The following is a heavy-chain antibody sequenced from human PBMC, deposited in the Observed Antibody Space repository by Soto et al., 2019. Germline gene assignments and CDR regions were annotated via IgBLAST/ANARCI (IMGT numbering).Heavy chain of an antibody. CDR2: ISSSGSTI. V-gene: IGHV3-48*03. D-gene: IGHD4-17*01. CDR3: ARATDYGDPGGMDV. J-gene: IGHJ6*02. CDR1: GFTFSSYE. Sequence: EVQLVESGGGLVQPGGSLRLSCAASGFTFSSYEMNWVRQAPGKGLEWVSYISSSGSTIYYADSVKGRFTISRDNAKNSLYLQMNSLRAEDTAVYYCARATDYGDPGGMDVWGQGTTVTVSS.